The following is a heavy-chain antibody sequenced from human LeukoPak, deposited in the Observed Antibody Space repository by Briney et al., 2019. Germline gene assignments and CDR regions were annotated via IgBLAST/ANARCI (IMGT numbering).Heavy chain of an antibody. J-gene: IGHJ6*03. CDR1: GFTFSTYA. Sequence: PGGSLRLSCAASGFTFSTYAIHWVRQAPGKGLECVAVISFDGVNTFYADSVKGRFTISRDNSNNTVYLQMNNLRPEDTAVFYCARGQGYESYYYMDVWGKGTTVSVSS. CDR3: ARGQGYESYYYMDV. V-gene: IGHV3-30*04. CDR2: ISFDGVNT. D-gene: IGHD2-2*01.